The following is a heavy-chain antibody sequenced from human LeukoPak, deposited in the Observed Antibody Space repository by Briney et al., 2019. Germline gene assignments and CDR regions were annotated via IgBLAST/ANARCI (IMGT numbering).Heavy chain of an antibody. V-gene: IGHV4-39*07. CDR3: ARFHYRYSGSYHGDVIDY. CDR1: GGSISSSSYY. CDR2: TYYSGST. J-gene: IGHJ4*02. Sequence: SETLSLTCTVSGGSISSSSYYWGWIRQPPGKGLEWIGSTYYSGSTYYNPSLKSRVTISVDTSKNQFSLKLSSVTAADTAVYYCARFHYRYSGSYHGDVIDYWGQGTLVTVSS. D-gene: IGHD1-26*01.